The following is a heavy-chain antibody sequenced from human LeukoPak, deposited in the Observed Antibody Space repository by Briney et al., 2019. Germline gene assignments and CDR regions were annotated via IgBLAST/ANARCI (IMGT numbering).Heavy chain of an antibody. Sequence: GGSLRLSCAASGFTFSSYWMSWVRQAPGKGLEWVGNIKEDGSEKHYVDSVKGRFTISRDNAKNSLYLQMNSLRAEDTAVYYCARDLWPTTSLIAAAGTPGYWGQGTLVTVSS. CDR2: IKEDGSEK. D-gene: IGHD6-13*01. J-gene: IGHJ4*02. CDR1: GFTFSSYW. V-gene: IGHV3-7*01. CDR3: ARDLWPTTSLIAAAGTPGY.